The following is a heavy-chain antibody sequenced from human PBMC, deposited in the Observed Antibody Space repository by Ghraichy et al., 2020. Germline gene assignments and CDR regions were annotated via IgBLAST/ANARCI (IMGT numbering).Heavy chain of an antibody. CDR1: GFTFSNYW. CDR2: IKQDGSAK. CDR3: VRLGQEGYYGSETYFRY. Sequence: GGSLRLSCAASGFTFSNYWMSWVRQAPGKGLEWVANIKQDGSAKYDVDSVKGRLTISRDNTKNSLYLQMNSLRAEDTAVYYCVRLGQEGYYGSETYFRYCGQGTLVTVSS. D-gene: IGHD3-10*01. V-gene: IGHV3-7*01. J-gene: IGHJ4*02.